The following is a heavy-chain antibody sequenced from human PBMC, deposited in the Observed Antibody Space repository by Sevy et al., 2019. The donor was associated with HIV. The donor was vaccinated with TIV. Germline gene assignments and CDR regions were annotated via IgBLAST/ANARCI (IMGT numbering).Heavy chain of an antibody. D-gene: IGHD6-13*01. Sequence: GGSLRLSCAASGLRFSNYNMNWVRQAPGQGLEWVACISNSSSYIYYVDSVKGRFTISRDNAKNSLYLQMNSLRAEDTAMYYCASEKEQLVLWPYYGMDVWGQGTTVTVSS. V-gene: IGHV3-21*01. CDR2: ISNSSSYI. CDR1: GLRFSNYN. CDR3: ASEKEQLVLWPYYGMDV. J-gene: IGHJ6*02.